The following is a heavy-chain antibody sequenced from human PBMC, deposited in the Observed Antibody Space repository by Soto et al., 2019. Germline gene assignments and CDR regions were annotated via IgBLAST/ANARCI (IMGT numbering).Heavy chain of an antibody. V-gene: IGHV5-51*01. J-gene: IGHJ5*02. CDR2: VYPSDSHT. CDR3: ARGGVASQLTGDYKWFDP. Sequence: PGESLKISCKGSGYNFAIYWIGWVRQMPGKGLEWMGIVYPSDSHTKYTPAFRGQVTISADKSISTAYLQWYSLKASDTAMYYCARGGVASQLTGDYKWFDPWGQGTTVTVSS. D-gene: IGHD2-2*01. CDR1: GYNFAIYW.